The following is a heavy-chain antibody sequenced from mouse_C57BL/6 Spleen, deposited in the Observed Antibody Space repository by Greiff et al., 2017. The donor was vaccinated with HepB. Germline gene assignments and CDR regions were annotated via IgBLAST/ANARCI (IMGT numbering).Heavy chain of an antibody. D-gene: IGHD1-1*01. V-gene: IGHV1-74*01. Sequence: VHLVESGAELVKPGASVKVSCKASGYTFTSYWMHWVKQRPGQGLEWIGRIHPSDSDTNYNQKFKGKATLTVDKSSSTAYMQLSSLTSEDSAVYYCATYYGSSPWFAYWGQGTLVTVSA. CDR2: IHPSDSDT. CDR3: ATYYGSSPWFAY. J-gene: IGHJ3*01. CDR1: GYTFTSYW.